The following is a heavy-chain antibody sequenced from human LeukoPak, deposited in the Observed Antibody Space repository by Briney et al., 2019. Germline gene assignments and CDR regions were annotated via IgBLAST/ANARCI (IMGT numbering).Heavy chain of an antibody. J-gene: IGHJ4*02. Sequence: PGGSLRLSCAASGFTFSKYPMHWVRQAPGKGLEWVAVISYDVGSNTYYADSVKGRFTISRDNSKNPLYLQMNSLRAEDTAVYYCARLNLGYGYFLEATKRDYWGQGTLVTVSS. CDR3: ARLNLGYGYFLEATKRDY. CDR1: GFTFSKYP. CDR2: ISYDVGSNT. V-gene: IGHV3-30-3*01. D-gene: IGHD5-18*01.